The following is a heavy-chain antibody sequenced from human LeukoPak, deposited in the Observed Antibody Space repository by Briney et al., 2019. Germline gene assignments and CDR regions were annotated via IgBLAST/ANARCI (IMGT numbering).Heavy chain of an antibody. V-gene: IGHV4-34*01. D-gene: IGHD6-13*01. CDR2: INHSGST. Sequence: PSETLSLTCAVYGGSFSGYYWSWIRQPPGKGLEWIGEINHSGSTNYNPSLKSRVTISVDTSKNQFSLKLSSVTAADTAVYYCARDDWSIAAAGSFWFDPWGQGTLVTVSS. CDR3: ARDDWSIAAAGSFWFDP. CDR1: GGSFSGYY. J-gene: IGHJ5*02.